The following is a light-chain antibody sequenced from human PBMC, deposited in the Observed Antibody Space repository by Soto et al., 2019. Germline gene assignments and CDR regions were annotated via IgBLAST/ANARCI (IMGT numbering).Light chain of an antibody. CDR2: WAS. CDR1: QSVLYSSNNRNY. CDR3: QQYYTTPRT. Sequence: DIVMTQSPDSLAVSLGERATSNCKSRQSVLYSSNNRNYLSWYQQKPGQPPKLLIYWASTRESGVPDRFSGSGSGTDFTLTISSLQAEDVAVYYCQQYYTTPRTFGQGTKVDIK. J-gene: IGKJ1*01. V-gene: IGKV4-1*01.